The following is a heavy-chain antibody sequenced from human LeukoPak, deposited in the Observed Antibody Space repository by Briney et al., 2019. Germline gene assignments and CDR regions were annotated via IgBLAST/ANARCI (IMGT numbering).Heavy chain of an antibody. CDR2: ITTSSSYI. Sequence: RSGGSLRPSCVASGFTFSTYSMNWVRQAPGKGLEWVSSITTSSSYIYYADSVRGRFTISRDNAKNSLYLQMNSLRAEDTAVYYCARDGGYCSGGSCNNWFDPWGQGTLVTVSS. J-gene: IGHJ5*02. V-gene: IGHV3-21*01. CDR3: ARDGGYCSGGSCNNWFDP. CDR1: GFTFSTYS. D-gene: IGHD2-15*01.